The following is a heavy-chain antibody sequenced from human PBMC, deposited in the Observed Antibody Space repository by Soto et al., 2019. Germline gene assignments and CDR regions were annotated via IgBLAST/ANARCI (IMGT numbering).Heavy chain of an antibody. CDR2: IVPIFGTT. J-gene: IGHJ6*02. CDR1: GGTFSNYA. Sequence: QVQLVQSGAEVKKPGSSVKVSCKVSGGTFSNYAIDWVRLAPGHGLEWMGGIVPIFGTTYYTQKFQGRATIIADASTTTAYLEMSSLRSADTAIYYCARVEAVAGLYNYHGLDVWGQGTAVTVSS. D-gene: IGHD6-19*01. V-gene: IGHV1-69*12. CDR3: ARVEAVAGLYNYHGLDV.